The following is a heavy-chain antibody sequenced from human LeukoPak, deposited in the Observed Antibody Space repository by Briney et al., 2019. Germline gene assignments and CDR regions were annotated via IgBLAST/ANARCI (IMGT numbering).Heavy chain of an antibody. V-gene: IGHV3-74*01. CDR1: GFTFSTYW. D-gene: IGHD4-17*01. CDR3: GRGRYYLDS. J-gene: IGHJ4*02. Sequence: QTGGSMRLSCAASGFTFSTYWMHWVRQAPGKGLVWVSRFNSDGRSTYYADSVKGRFTISRDNAKNTLYLQMNSLRAEDTAVYYCGRGRYYLDSWGQGSLVTVSS. CDR2: FNSDGRST.